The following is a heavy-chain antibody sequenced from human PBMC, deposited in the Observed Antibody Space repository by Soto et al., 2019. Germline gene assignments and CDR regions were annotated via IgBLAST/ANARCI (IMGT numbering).Heavy chain of an antibody. V-gene: IGHV4-34*01. CDR1: YY. J-gene: IGHJ4*02. Sequence: YYWSWIRQPPGKGLEWIGEINHSGSTNYNPSLKSRVTISVDTSKNQFSLKLSSVTAADTAVYYCARDGSGAGYWGQGTLVTVSS. CDR3: ARDGSGAGY. CDR2: INHSGST. D-gene: IGHD3-10*01.